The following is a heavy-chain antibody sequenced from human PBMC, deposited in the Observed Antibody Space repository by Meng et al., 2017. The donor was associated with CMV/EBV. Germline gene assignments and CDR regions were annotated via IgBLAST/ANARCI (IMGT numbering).Heavy chain of an antibody. CDR1: GFTFSSYW. CDR2: IKQDGSEK. J-gene: IGHJ4*02. CDR3: ARAGIQIFGVVSIDY. D-gene: IGHD3-3*01. V-gene: IGHV3-7*01. Sequence: GGSLRLSCAASGFTFSSYWMSWVRQAPGKGLEWVANIKQDGSEKYYVDSVKGRFTISRDNAKNSLYLQMNSLRAEDMAVYYCARAGIQIFGVVSIDYWGQGTLVTVSS.